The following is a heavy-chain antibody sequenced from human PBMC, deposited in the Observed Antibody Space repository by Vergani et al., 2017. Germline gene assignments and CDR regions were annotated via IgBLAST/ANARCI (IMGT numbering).Heavy chain of an antibody. Sequence: QVQLQESGPGLVKPSETLALTCTVSNYSISRGYFRGWIRRPPGKGLEWIASFHHTGMTYNNPSLKSRVTISVDTSKNLISLKLNSCAAADTALYYGARXGGSGNFYHLFGSWGQGTLVTVSS. J-gene: IGHJ4*02. D-gene: IGHD3-10*01. CDR2: FHHTGMT. V-gene: IGHV4-38-2*02. CDR3: ARXGGSGNFYHLFGS. CDR1: NYSISRGYF.